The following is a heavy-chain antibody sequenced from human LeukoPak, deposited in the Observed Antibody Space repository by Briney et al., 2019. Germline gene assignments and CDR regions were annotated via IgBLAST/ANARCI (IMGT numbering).Heavy chain of an antibody. CDR3: ARDQGFKDYYYMDV. CDR2: IKQDGSEK. V-gene: IGHV3-7*01. Sequence: PGGSPRLSCAASGFTFSSYWMSWVRQAPGKGLEWVANIKQDGSEKYYVDSVKGRFTISRDNAKNSLYLQMNSLRAEDTAVYYCARDQGFKDYYYMDVWGKGTTVTVSS. CDR1: GFTFSSYW. J-gene: IGHJ6*03.